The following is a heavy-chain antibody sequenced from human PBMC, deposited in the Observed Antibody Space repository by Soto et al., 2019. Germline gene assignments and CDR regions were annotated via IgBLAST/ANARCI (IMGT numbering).Heavy chain of an antibody. CDR2: ISGSGGST. Sequence: GGSLRLSCAASGFTFSSYAMSWVRQAPGKGLEWVSAISGSGGSTYYADSVKGRFTISRDNSKNTLYLQMNSLRAEDTAVYSCAKNPASIAVAGAGMDVWGQGTTVTVSS. CDR3: AKNPASIAVAGAGMDV. V-gene: IGHV3-23*01. J-gene: IGHJ6*02. CDR1: GFTFSSYA. D-gene: IGHD6-19*01.